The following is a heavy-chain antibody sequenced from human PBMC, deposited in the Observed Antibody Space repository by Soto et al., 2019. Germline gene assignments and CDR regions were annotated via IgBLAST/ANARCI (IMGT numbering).Heavy chain of an antibody. CDR2: IYPGDSDT. J-gene: IGHJ3*02. V-gene: IGHV5-51*01. Sequence: PGESLKISCKGSGYSFTSYWIGWVRQMPGKGLEWMGIIYPGDSDTRYSPSFQGQVTISADKSISTAYLQWSSLKASDTAMYYCASLIAAAGTEDAFDIWGQGTMVTVSS. CDR1: GYSFTSYW. D-gene: IGHD6-13*01. CDR3: ASLIAAAGTEDAFDI.